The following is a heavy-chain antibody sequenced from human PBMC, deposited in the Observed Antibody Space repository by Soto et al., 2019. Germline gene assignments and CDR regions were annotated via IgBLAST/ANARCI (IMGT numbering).Heavy chain of an antibody. J-gene: IGHJ2*01. CDR1: GGSISSSSYY. CDR3: ARQGPSFSPIWYFDL. CDR2: IYYSGST. V-gene: IGHV4-39*01. Sequence: QLQLQESGPGLVKPSETLSLTCTVSGGSISSSSYYWGWIRQPPGKGLEWIGSIYYSGSTYYTPSLTSPFTISVYTSNTLFALMLRSVPAPDTAVYFWARQGPSFSPIWYFDLWGRGTLVTVSS.